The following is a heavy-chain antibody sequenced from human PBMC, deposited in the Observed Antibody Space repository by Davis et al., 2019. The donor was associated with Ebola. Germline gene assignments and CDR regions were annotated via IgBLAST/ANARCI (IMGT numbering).Heavy chain of an antibody. J-gene: IGHJ4*02. V-gene: IGHV4-59*01. CDR2: INHSGST. Sequence: MPSETLSLTCTVSGGSISSYYWSWIRQPPGKGLEWIGEINHSGSTNYNPSLKSRVTISVDTSKNQFSLKLSSVTAADTAVYYCARVGSSWYFDYWGQGTLVTVSS. CDR3: ARVGSSWYFDY. D-gene: IGHD6-13*01. CDR1: GGSISSYY.